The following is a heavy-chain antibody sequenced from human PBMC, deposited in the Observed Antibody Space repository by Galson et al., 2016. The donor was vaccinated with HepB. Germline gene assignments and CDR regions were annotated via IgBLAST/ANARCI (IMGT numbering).Heavy chain of an antibody. V-gene: IGHV3-7*01. CDR2: IEQDGTDK. J-gene: IGHJ4*02. D-gene: IGHD1-26*01. CDR1: GFTLSTHY. Sequence: SLRLSCAASGFTLSTHYMSWVRQAPGKGLEWVANIEQDGTDKYYVDSVKGRFTISRDNAKNSLFLQMNSLRAEDTAVYYCARSWGRGSQTYPLEHWGQGTLVTVSS. CDR3: ARSWGRGSQTYPLEH.